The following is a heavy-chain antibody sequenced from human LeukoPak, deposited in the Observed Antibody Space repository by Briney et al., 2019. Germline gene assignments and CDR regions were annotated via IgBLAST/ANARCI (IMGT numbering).Heavy chain of an antibody. CDR3: ARRGGSYSHSDF. Sequence: GASVKVSCKASGYTFSSYGIIWVRQAPGQGLQWMGWVSPFNGNTDYAPELQGRVTMTTDTSTTTAYMELRSLTSDDTAVYYCARRGGSYSHSDFWGQGTLVTVSS. J-gene: IGHJ4*02. V-gene: IGHV1-18*01. CDR2: VSPFNGNT. CDR1: GYTFSSYG. D-gene: IGHD1-26*01.